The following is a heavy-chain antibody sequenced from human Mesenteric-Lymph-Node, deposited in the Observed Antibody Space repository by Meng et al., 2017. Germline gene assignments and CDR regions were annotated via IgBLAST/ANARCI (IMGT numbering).Heavy chain of an antibody. V-gene: IGHV3-48*03. CDR1: GFTFSEYE. Sequence: GESLKISCAASGFTFSEYEMNWVRQAPGRGLEWISYISSSGGHIFYADSVKGRFTISRDNAKNSLYLQVNSLRAEDTAVYYCARDFSRIPPPGKSKSYYYYYGLDVWGQGTSVTVSS. CDR3: ARDFSRIPPPGKSKSYYYYYGLDV. J-gene: IGHJ6*02. D-gene: IGHD4-23*01. CDR2: ISSSGGHI.